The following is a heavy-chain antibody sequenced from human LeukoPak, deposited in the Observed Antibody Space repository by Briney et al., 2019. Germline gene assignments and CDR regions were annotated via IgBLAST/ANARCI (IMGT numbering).Heavy chain of an antibody. CDR1: GFTFSSYG. CDR3: AKDIGVGATRGFDY. Sequence: GGSLRLSCAASGFTFSSYGMHWVRQAPGKGLEWVAVIWYDGSNKYYADSVKGRFTISRDNAKNSLYLQMNSLRAEDTALYYCAKDIGVGATRGFDYWGQGTLVTVSS. J-gene: IGHJ4*02. CDR2: IWYDGSNK. V-gene: IGHV3-33*03. D-gene: IGHD1-26*01.